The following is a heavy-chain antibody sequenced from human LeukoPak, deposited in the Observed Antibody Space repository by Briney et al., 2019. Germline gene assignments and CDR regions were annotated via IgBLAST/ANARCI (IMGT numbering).Heavy chain of an antibody. Sequence: PSETLFLTCTVSGGSISSYYWSWIRQPPGKGLEWIGYIYYSGSTNYNPSLKSRVTISVDTSKNQFSLKLSSVTAADTAVYYCAKGLLGIAVAGTTFRFDPWGQGTLVTVSS. CDR1: GGSISSYY. J-gene: IGHJ5*02. CDR3: AKGLLGIAVAGTTFRFDP. V-gene: IGHV4-59*01. D-gene: IGHD6-19*01. CDR2: IYYSGST.